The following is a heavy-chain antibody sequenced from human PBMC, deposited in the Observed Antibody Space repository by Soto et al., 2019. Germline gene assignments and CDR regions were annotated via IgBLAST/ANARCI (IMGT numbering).Heavy chain of an antibody. V-gene: IGHV3-23*01. D-gene: IGHD3-22*01. CDR2: ISGSGGST. CDR3: AKFDDSSGYITFDY. Sequence: PGGSLRLSCAASGFTFSSHAMSWVRQAPGKGLEWVSAISGSGGSTYYADSVKGRFTISRDNSKNTLYLQMNSLRAEDTAVYYCAKFDDSSGYITFDYWGQGTLVTVSS. CDR1: GFTFSSHA. J-gene: IGHJ4*02.